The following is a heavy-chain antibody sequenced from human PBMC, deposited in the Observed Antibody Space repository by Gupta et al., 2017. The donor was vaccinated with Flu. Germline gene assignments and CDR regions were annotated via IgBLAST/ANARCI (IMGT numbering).Heavy chain of an antibody. CDR3: ARARIRRMRFYYYYYYGMDV. D-gene: IGHD2-8*01. J-gene: IGHJ6*02. CDR1: GGSFSGYY. V-gene: IGHV4-34*01. CDR2: INHSGST. Sequence: QVQLQQWGAGLLKPSETLSLTCAVYGGSFSGYYWSWIRQPPGKGLEWIGEINHSGSTNYNPSLKSRVTISVDTSKNQFSLKLSSVTAADTAVYYCARARIRRMRFYYYYYYGMDVWGQGTTVTVSS.